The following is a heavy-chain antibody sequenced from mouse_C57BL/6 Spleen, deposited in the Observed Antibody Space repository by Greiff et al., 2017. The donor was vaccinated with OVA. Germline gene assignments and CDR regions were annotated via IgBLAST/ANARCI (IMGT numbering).Heavy chain of an antibody. CDR2: IYPGDGDT. V-gene: IGHV1-80*01. Sequence: VQLQQSGAELVKPGASVKISCKASGYAFSSYWMNWVKQRPGKGLEWIGQIYPGDGDTNYNGKFKGKATLTADKSSSTAYMQLSSLTSEDSAVYFCASNYYGSTYLAWFAYWGQGTLVTVSA. D-gene: IGHD1-1*01. CDR1: GYAFSSYW. CDR3: ASNYYGSTYLAWFAY. J-gene: IGHJ3*01.